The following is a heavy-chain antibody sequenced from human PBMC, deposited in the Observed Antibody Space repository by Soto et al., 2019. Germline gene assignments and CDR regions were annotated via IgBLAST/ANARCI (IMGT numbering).Heavy chain of an antibody. V-gene: IGHV4-39*02. J-gene: IGHJ4*01. CDR2: VLQSGST. CDR3: DAATAIRPILDY. CDR1: GGSIASNTFY. D-gene: IGHD2-21*02. Sequence: QLLLQESGPGLVRPSETLSLTCGVSGGSIASNTFYWGWIRQTPGRGLEWIGSVLQSGSTYYNPSFKSRLSISVDTSKNHFSLTLTSVTAADTAVYYCDAATAIRPILDYRGHGVLVSVSS.